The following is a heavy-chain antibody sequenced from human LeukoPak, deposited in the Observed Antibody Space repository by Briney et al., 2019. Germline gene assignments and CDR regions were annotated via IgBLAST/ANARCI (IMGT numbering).Heavy chain of an antibody. V-gene: IGHV3-23*01. CDR3: GKDPNGDYVGAFDF. Sequence: GGSLRPSCVGSGFAFRNYAMTWVRQAPGKGPEWVSSITGSGGTIRYADSVKGRFTISRDNSVDTLYLQMNRLSAEDTAVYYCGKDPNGDYVGAFDFWGRGTMVTVSS. CDR1: GFAFRNYA. D-gene: IGHD4-17*01. J-gene: IGHJ3*01. CDR2: ITGSGGTI.